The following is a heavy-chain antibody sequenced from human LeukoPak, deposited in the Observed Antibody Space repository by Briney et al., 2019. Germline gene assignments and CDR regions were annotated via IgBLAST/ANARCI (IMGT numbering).Heavy chain of an antibody. Sequence: PSGTLSLTCAVSGVTISSSNWWGWVREPPGEGLGWIGEIYHSGSTNYEPSLKSRVTISRDKSKNQLYLKLSSVTAADTAVYYCARDGYCSSTSCYWYAFDIWGQGTMVTVSS. CDR1: GVTISSSNW. D-gene: IGHD2-2*01. V-gene: IGHV4-4*02. CDR3: ARDGYCSSTSCYWYAFDI. CDR2: IYHSGST. J-gene: IGHJ3*02.